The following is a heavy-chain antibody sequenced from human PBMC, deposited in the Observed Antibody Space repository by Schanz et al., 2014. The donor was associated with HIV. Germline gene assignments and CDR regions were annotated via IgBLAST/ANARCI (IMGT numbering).Heavy chain of an antibody. D-gene: IGHD6-6*01. J-gene: IGHJ6*02. CDR3: ARQGEDSVAARWFSGVDV. CDR2: INHGGSP. CDR1: GGSISSGGYS. V-gene: IGHV4-31*03. Sequence: QVQLQESGPGLVKPSQTLSLTCNVSGGSISSGGYSWSWIRQRPGKGLEWIGEINHGGSPNYNASLKSRVTITIDASKRQFSLEVTSVTAADTAVYYCARQGEDSVAARWFSGVDVWGQGTTVIVSS.